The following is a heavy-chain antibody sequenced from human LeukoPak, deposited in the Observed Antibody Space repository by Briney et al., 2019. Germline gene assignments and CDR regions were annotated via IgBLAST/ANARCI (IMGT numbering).Heavy chain of an antibody. CDR1: GFTFSSYS. CDR2: ISSSSSYI. D-gene: IGHD6-19*01. CDR3: ARDRGSGLYYFDY. V-gene: IGHV3-21*01. Sequence: GGSLRLSCAASGFTFSSYSMNWVRQAPGKGLEWVSSISSSSSYIYYADSVKGRFTISRDNAKNSLYLQMNSLRAEDTAVYYCARDRGSGLYYFDYWGQGTLVTVSS. J-gene: IGHJ4*02.